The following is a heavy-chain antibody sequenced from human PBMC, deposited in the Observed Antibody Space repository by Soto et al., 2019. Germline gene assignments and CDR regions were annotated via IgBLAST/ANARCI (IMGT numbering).Heavy chain of an antibody. Sequence: GGSLRLSCAASGFTFSSYSMNWVRQAPGKGLEWVSYISSSSSTIYYADSVKGRFTISRDNAKNSLYLQMNSLRAEDTAVYYCARKLGPPGPDAFDIWGQGTMVTVSS. V-gene: IGHV3-48*04. D-gene: IGHD7-27*01. CDR1: GFTFSSYS. J-gene: IGHJ3*02. CDR2: ISSSSSTI. CDR3: ARKLGPPGPDAFDI.